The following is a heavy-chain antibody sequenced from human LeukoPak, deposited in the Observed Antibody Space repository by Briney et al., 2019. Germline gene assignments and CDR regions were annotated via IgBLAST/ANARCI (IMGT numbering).Heavy chain of an antibody. Sequence: GSSVKVSCKASGGTFSSYAISWVRQAPGQGLERMGRIIPIFGTANYAQKFQGRVTMTEDTSSDTAYMELSGLRSEDTAVYYCARDRGVPAVFDYWGQGTLVTVSS. D-gene: IGHD3-10*01. CDR3: ARDRGVPAVFDY. CDR2: IIPIFGTA. CDR1: GGTFSSYA. V-gene: IGHV1-69*06. J-gene: IGHJ4*02.